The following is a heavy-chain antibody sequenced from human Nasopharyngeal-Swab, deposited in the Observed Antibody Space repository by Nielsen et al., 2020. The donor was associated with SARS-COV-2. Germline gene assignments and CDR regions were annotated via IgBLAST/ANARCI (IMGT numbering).Heavy chain of an antibody. D-gene: IGHD6-6*01. Sequence: ASVMVSCKASGYTFTSYGISWVRQAPGQGLEWMGWISAYNGNTNYAQKLQGRVTMTTDTSTSTAYMELRSLRSDDTAVYYCARVVGSSGYYYYYGMDVWGQGTTVTVSS. CDR2: ISAYNGNT. V-gene: IGHV1-18*01. CDR3: ARVVGSSGYYYYYGMDV. CDR1: GYTFTSYG. J-gene: IGHJ6*02.